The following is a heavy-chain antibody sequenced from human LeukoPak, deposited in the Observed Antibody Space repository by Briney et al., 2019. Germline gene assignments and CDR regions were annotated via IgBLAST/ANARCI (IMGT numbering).Heavy chain of an antibody. V-gene: IGHV3-23*01. CDR1: GFTFSSYS. J-gene: IGHJ4*02. D-gene: IGHD3-22*01. CDR3: ARDLGSGYQPLDY. Sequence: GGSLRLSCAASGFTFSSYSMSWVRQAPGKGLEWVSGISGSGGSTYYADSVKGRFTISRDNAKNSLYLQMNSLRAEDTAVYYCARDLGSGYQPLDYWGQGTLVTVSS. CDR2: ISGSGGST.